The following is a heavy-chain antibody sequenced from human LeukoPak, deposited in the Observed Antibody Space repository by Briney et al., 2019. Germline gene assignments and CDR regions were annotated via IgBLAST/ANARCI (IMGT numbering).Heavy chain of an antibody. CDR1: GFTFSSYG. CDR3: ARTYGSGSLDY. Sequence: GGSLRLSCAASGFTFSSYGMSWVRQAPGKGLEWISYISGRGEAIFYADSVQGRFTISRDNAKNSVYLQMNGLTAEDTAVYYCARTYGSGSLDYGGQGTLVTVSS. J-gene: IGHJ4*02. CDR2: ISGRGEAI. D-gene: IGHD2-15*01. V-gene: IGHV3-48*01.